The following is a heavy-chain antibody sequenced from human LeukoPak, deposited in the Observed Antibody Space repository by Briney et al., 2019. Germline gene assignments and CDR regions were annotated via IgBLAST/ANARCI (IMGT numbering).Heavy chain of an antibody. Sequence: ASVKVSCKASGYTFTSYDINWVRQATGQGLEWMGWMNPNSGNTGYAQEFQGRVTMTRNTSISTAYMELSSLRSEDTAVYYCARDSAVGYCSSTSCYTDWFDPWGQGTLVTVSS. CDR1: GYTFTSYD. V-gene: IGHV1-8*01. CDR3: ARDSAVGYCSSTSCYTDWFDP. J-gene: IGHJ5*02. D-gene: IGHD2-2*02. CDR2: MNPNSGNT.